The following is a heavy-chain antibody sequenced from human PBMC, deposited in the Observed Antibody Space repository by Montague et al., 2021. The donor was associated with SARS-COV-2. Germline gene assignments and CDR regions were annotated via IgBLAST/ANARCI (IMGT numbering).Heavy chain of an antibody. Sequence: SETLSLTCAVHGGSFSTYSWNWIRQPPGKGLEWIGEIQHGGSTNYNPSLKSRVTISADTSKNQFSLKLTSVAAADTAVYYCARLGDGVVPSPILGVGPYYSYYYVDVWGKGTTVTVSS. V-gene: IGHV4-34*01. CDR3: ARLGDGVVPSPILGVGPYYSYYYVDV. J-gene: IGHJ6*03. CDR2: IQHGGST. CDR1: GGSFSTYS. D-gene: IGHD3-10*01.